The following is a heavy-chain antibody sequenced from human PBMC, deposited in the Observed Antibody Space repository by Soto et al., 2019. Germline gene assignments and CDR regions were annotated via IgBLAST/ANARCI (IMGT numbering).Heavy chain of an antibody. J-gene: IGHJ4*02. CDR2: FHYSGST. Sequence: QVQVQESGPGLVRPSETLSLTCTVSGGSISSRDSYWGWIRQPPGKGLEWIGSFHYSGSTYYNPSLTSRVTISVDTSTNQLSLRVTSVTAADTAVYYRARGFGRSHFDYWGQGTLVTVSS. D-gene: IGHD3-16*01. V-gene: IGHV4-39*01. CDR3: ARGFGRSHFDY. CDR1: GGSISSRDSY.